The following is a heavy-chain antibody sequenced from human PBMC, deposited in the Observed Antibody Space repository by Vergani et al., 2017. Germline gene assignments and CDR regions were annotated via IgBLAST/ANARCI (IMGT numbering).Heavy chain of an antibody. CDR1: GASIRSSNYS. V-gene: IGHV4-39*01. CDR2: IYYSGST. CDR3: ARHSTVEWLVKLGWIDP. D-gene: IGHD6-19*01. J-gene: IGHJ5*02. Sequence: QPQLQESGPGLVKPSATLSLTCSVSGASIRSSNYSWGWIRQPPGKGLEWIASIYYSGSTYHNPSLKSRVTISVDTSKNQFSLKLSSVTAADTAVYFCARHSTVEWLVKLGWIDPWGQGILVTVSS.